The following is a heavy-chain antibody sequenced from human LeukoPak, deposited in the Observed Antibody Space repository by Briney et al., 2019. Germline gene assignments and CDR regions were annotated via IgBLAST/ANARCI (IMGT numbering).Heavy chain of an antibody. D-gene: IGHD1-26*01. Sequence: GGSLRLSCAASGFTFDDYGMSWVRQAPGKGLEWVSGINWNGGSTGYADSVKGRFTISRDNAKNSLYLQMNSLRAEDTALYYCARDGRGSYYDCYYYMDVWGKGTTVTVSS. CDR2: INWNGGST. J-gene: IGHJ6*03. CDR3: ARDGRGSYYDCYYYMDV. CDR1: GFTFDDYG. V-gene: IGHV3-20*04.